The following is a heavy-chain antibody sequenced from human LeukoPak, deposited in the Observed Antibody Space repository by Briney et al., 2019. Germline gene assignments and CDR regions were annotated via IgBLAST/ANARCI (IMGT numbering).Heavy chain of an antibody. CDR2: IYYSGRT. Sequence: SETLSLTCTVSGGSISSSSYYWGWIRQPSGKGLEWIGSIYYSGRTYYNPSLKSRVTISVDTSKNQFSLKLSSVTAADTAVYYCARQATMIVVVITPYFDYWGQGTLVTVSS. CDR1: GGSISSSSYY. CDR3: ARQATMIVVVITPYFDY. J-gene: IGHJ4*02. V-gene: IGHV4-39*01. D-gene: IGHD3-22*01.